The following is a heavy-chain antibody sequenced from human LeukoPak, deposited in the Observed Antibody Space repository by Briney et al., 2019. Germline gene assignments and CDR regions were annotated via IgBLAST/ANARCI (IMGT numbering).Heavy chain of an antibody. V-gene: IGHV4-59*01. J-gene: IGHJ4*02. D-gene: IGHD3-9*01. CDR2: ISYSGST. CDR3: ARSTSTMTAYVY. CDR1: GDSISSYY. Sequence: SETLSLTCTVSGDSISSYYWSWIRQPPGKGLEWIGYISYSGSTNYNSSLQNRVTISVDTSKSHFSLKLASVTAADTAVYYCARSTSTMTAYVYWGQGILVTVSS.